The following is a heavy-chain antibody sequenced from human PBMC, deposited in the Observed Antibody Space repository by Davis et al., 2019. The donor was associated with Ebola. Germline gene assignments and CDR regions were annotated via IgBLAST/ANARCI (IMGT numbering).Heavy chain of an antibody. Sequence: GESLKISCAASGFTFSSYSMNWVRQAPGKGLEWVSSISSSSSYIYYADSVKGRFTISSDNAKNSLYLQMNSLRAEDTAVYYCARDPPYDFWSGYHYGMDVWGQGTTVTVSS. CDR1: GFTFSSYS. CDR3: ARDPPYDFWSGYHYGMDV. D-gene: IGHD3-3*01. V-gene: IGHV3-21*01. J-gene: IGHJ6*02. CDR2: ISSSSSYI.